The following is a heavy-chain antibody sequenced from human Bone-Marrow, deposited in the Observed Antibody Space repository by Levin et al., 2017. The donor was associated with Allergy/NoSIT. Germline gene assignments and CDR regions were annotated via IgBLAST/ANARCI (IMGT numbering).Heavy chain of an antibody. Sequence: GGSLRLSCAASGFTFSSYWMNWVRQAPGKGLVWVSRIKSDGRSTSYADSVKGRFTISRDNAKNTLYLQMNSLRAEDTAVYYCTRGAGSSEHGWYFDLWGRGTLVTVSS. CDR2: IKSDGRST. D-gene: IGHD6-13*01. CDR3: TRGAGSSEHGWYFDL. J-gene: IGHJ2*01. V-gene: IGHV3-74*01. CDR1: GFTFSSYW.